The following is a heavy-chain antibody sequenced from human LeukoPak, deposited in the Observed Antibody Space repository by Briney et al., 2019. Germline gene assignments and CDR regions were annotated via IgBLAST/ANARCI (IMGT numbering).Heavy chain of an antibody. D-gene: IGHD3-22*01. CDR3: ARDPYYYDSRGAFDI. Sequence: SQTLSLTCTVSGGSISSGGYYWSWIRLHPGKGLEWIGYIYYSGSTYYNPSLKSRVTISVDTSKNQFSLKLSSVTAADTAVYYCARDPYYYDSRGAFDIWGQGTMVTVSS. J-gene: IGHJ3*02. CDR1: GGSISSGGYY. V-gene: IGHV4-31*03. CDR2: IYYSGST.